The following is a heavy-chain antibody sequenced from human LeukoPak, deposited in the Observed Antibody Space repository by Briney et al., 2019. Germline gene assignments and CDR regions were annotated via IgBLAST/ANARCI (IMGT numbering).Heavy chain of an antibody. Sequence: SETLSLTCTVSGGSISNYYWSWIRQPPGNGLEWIGYISHSGSTNYSPSLKSRVTISLDTSKNQFSLKLSSVTAADTAVYYCAGHHPRNTVDFWGQGTLVTVSS. J-gene: IGHJ4*02. CDR2: ISHSGST. D-gene: IGHD2/OR15-2a*01. CDR1: GGSISNYY. CDR3: AGHHPRNTVDF. V-gene: IGHV4-59*08.